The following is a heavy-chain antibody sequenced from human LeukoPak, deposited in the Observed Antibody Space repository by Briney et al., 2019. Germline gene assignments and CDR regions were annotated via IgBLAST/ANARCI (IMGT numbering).Heavy chain of an antibody. CDR3: ARSDGGSENY. V-gene: IGHV3-21*06. J-gene: IGHJ4*02. CDR2: ISSTRSYI. CDR1: GFTFSSYG. Sequence: PGGSLRLSCATSGFTFSSYGMNWVRQAPGKGLEWVSSISSTRSYIFYADSVKGRFTISRDDAKNSVYLQMNSLRDEDTAVYYCARSDGGSENYWGQGILVTVSS. D-gene: IGHD1-26*01.